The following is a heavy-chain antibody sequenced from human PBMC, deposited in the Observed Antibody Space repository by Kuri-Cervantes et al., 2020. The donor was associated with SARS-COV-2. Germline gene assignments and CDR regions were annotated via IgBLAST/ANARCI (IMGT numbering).Heavy chain of an antibody. V-gene: IGHV4-61*02. CDR2: IYTSGST. J-gene: IGHJ4*02. D-gene: IGHD1-26*01. CDR1: GGSISSGSYH. CDR3: ARDRWELHDY. Sequence: SCTVSGGSISSGSYHWSWIRQPAGKGLEWIGRIYTSGSTNYNPSLKSRVTISVDTSKNQFSLKLSSVTAADTAVYYCARDRWELHDYWGQGTLVTVSS.